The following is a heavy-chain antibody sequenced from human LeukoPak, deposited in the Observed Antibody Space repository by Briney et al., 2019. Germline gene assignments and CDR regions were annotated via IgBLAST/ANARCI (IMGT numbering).Heavy chain of an antibody. CDR1: SDSISNGDYY. D-gene: IGHD2-2*01. V-gene: IGHV4-31*03. CDR3: ASVDIVVAPAASYFDY. J-gene: IGHJ4*02. CDR2: IYYSGST. Sequence: PSQTLSLTCTVSSDSISNGDYYWSWIRLHPGKGLEWIGYIYYSGSTYYNPSLKSRVTISVDMSKNQFSLKLSSVTAADTAVYYCASVDIVVAPAASYFDYWGQGTLVTVSS.